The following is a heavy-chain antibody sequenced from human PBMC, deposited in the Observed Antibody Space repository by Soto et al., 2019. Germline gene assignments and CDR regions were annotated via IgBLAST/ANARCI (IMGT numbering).Heavy chain of an antibody. CDR2: ISGGVGSA. CDR1: GFTFSTYA. D-gene: IGHD2-21*02. V-gene: IGHV3-23*01. CDR3: AKDHLFLRGGDHFDH. J-gene: IGHJ4*02. Sequence: EVKLLESGGGLVNPGGSLRLSCAASGFTFSTYAMSWVRQAPGKGLEWVSGISGGVGSANYVDSVKGRFTISRDNSKKTVYLQMNSLRDEDTAIYYCAKDHLFLRGGDHFDHWGQGTLVTVSS.